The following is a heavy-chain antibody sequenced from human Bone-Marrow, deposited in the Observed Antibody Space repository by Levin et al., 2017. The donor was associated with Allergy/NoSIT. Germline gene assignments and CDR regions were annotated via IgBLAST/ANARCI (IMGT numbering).Heavy chain of an antibody. CDR3: ARDNCSSTSCYLWFDP. J-gene: IGHJ5*02. V-gene: IGHV1-18*01. CDR2: ISAYNGNT. D-gene: IGHD2-2*01. Sequence: SVKVSCKASGYTFTSYGISWVRQAPGQGLEWMGWISAYNGNTNYAQKLQGRVTMTTDTSTSTAYMELRSLRSDDTAVYYCARDNCSSTSCYLWFDPWGQGTLVTVSS. CDR1: GYTFTSYG.